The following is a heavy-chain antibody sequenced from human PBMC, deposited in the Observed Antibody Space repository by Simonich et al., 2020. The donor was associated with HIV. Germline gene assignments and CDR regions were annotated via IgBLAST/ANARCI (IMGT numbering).Heavy chain of an antibody. J-gene: IGHJ4*02. V-gene: IGHV4-34*01. Sequence: QVQLQQWGAGLLKPSETLSLTCAVYGGSFSGYYWSWIRQPPRKGLEWIGEINHSESTNYNPALKSRVTISVDTSKNQFSLKLSSVTAADTAVYYCARGFYQRLYYFDYWGQGTLVTVSS. CDR1: GGSFSGYY. CDR3: ARGFYQRLYYFDY. D-gene: IGHD2-2*01. CDR2: INHSEST.